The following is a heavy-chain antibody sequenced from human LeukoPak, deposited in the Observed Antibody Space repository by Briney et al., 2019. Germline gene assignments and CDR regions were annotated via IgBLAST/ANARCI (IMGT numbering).Heavy chain of an antibody. CDR3: ARGLDAASGLANFDY. CDR2: ISAYNGNT. D-gene: IGHD1-1*01. J-gene: IGHJ4*02. V-gene: IGHV1-18*01. CDR1: GYTFSYFG. Sequence: GASVKVSCKASGYTFSYFGINWVRQAPGQGLEWMGWISAYNGNTNYAQKSEGRLSLTTDTATTTVYMELRNVTSDDTAVYFCARGLDAASGLANFDYWGQGTLITVSP.